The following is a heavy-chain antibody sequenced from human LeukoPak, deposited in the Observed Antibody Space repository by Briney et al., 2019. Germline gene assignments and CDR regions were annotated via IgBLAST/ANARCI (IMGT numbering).Heavy chain of an antibody. V-gene: IGHV3-23*01. D-gene: IGHD1-20*01. CDR2: ISGSGGST. CDR3: AKDLSLGGYYNWNLDAFDI. J-gene: IGHJ3*02. CDR1: GFTFSSYA. Sequence: GGSLRVSCAASGFTFSSYAMSWVRQAPGKGLEWVSAISGSGGSTYYADSVKGRFTISRDNSKDTLYLQMNSLRAEDTAVYYCAKDLSLGGYYNWNLDAFDIWGQGTMVTVSS.